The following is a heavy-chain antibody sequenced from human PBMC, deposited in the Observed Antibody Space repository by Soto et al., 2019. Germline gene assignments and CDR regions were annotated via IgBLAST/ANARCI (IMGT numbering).Heavy chain of an antibody. Sequence: QVQLVQSVAEVKKPGASVKVSCKASGYTFTSYDINWVRQATGQGLEWMGWMNHNNGNTGYAHKFQGRVTMSRNTSISTSDIELSSLRSEDTAVYYRAKEEGQCSSSDYWGQGTLDIVSS. CDR1: GYTFTSYD. D-gene: IGHD6-6*01. CDR3: AKEEGQCSSSDY. J-gene: IGHJ4*02. CDR2: MNHNNGNT. V-gene: IGHV1-8*01.